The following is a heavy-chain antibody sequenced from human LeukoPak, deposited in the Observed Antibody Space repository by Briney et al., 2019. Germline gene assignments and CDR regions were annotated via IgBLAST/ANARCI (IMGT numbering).Heavy chain of an antibody. D-gene: IGHD1-26*01. CDR1: GFTFSSYG. J-gene: IGHJ4*02. V-gene: IGHV3-33*01. CDR3: ARERGRGRDSPWFDY. CDR2: IWYDGSNK. Sequence: GGSLRLSCAASGFTFSSYGMHWVREAPGKGLEWVAVIWYDGSNKYYADSVKGRFTISRDNSKNTLYLQMNSLRAEDTAVYYCARERGRGRDSPWFDYWGQGTLVTVSS.